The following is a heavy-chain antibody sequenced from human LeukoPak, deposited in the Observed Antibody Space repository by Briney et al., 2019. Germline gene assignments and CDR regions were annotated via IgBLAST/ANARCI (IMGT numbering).Heavy chain of an antibody. CDR2: ISGTGST. V-gene: IGHV3-23*01. CDR3: ARHDWFDP. J-gene: IGHJ5*02. CDR1: GFTFSSYA. Sequence: SGGSLRLSCAASGFTFSSYAMNWVRQAPGKGLEWVSTISGTGSTYYADSVKGRFTVSRDNSKNTLHLQMNSLRAEDTAVYYCARHDWFDPWGRGTLVTVSS.